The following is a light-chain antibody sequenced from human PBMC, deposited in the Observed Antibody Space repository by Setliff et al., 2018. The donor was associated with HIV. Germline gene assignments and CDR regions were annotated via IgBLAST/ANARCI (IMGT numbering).Light chain of an antibody. CDR1: SSDVGFYNY. J-gene: IGLJ1*01. Sequence: QSVLTQPASVSGSPGQSVTISCTGTSSDVGFYNYVSWYQQHPGKAPKLMIYEVSNRPSGVSDRFSGSKSGNTASLTISGLQAEDEADYYCSSYTSSSTYVFGNGTKGTVL. V-gene: IGLV2-14*01. CDR3: SSYTSSSTYV. CDR2: EVS.